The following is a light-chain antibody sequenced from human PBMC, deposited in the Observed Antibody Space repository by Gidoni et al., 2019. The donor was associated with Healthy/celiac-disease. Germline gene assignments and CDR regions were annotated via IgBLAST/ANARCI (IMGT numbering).Light chain of an antibody. Sequence: EIVLTQSPATLSLSPGERATLSCRASQSVSSYLAWYQQKPGQAPRLLIYDASNRATGIPARFSGSGFGTDFTRTISSLEPEDFAVYYCQQRSNWPTFGQGTKVEIK. CDR1: QSVSSY. V-gene: IGKV3-11*01. CDR2: DAS. J-gene: IGKJ1*01. CDR3: QQRSNWPT.